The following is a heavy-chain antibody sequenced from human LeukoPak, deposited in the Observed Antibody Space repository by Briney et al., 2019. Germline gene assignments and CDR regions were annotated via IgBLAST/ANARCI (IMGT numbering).Heavy chain of an antibody. J-gene: IGHJ3*02. CDR3: ARDCGGGSCYGPYDAFDI. D-gene: IGHD2-15*01. V-gene: IGHV3-66*01. CDR2: IYSGGST. CDR1: GFTVSSNY. Sequence: AGGSLRLSCAASGFTVSSNYMSWVRQAPGKGLEWVSLIYSGGSTYYADSVKGRFTISRDNAKNSLYLQMNSLRAEDTAVYYCARDCGGGSCYGPYDAFDIWGQGTMVTVSS.